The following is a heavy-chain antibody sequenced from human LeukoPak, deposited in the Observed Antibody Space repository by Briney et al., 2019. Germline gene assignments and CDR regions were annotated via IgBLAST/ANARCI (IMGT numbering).Heavy chain of an antibody. V-gene: IGHV3-23*01. Sequence: RGSLRLSCAASGVTFSSYAMSLVRQAPGKGLEWVSASSGSGGSTYYADSVKGRFTISRDNSKNTLYLQMNSLRAEDTAVYYCAKDPGGDHDYWGQGTLVTVSS. CDR3: AKDPGGDHDY. CDR2: SSGSGGST. J-gene: IGHJ4*02. D-gene: IGHD4-17*01. CDR1: GVTFSSYA.